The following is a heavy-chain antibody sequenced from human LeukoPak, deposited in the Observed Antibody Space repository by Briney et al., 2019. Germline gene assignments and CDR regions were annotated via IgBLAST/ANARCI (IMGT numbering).Heavy chain of an antibody. CDR1: GFTFSSSW. V-gene: IGHV3-74*01. CDR3: SRPRYSGSYYPFDS. Sequence: GGSLRLSCAVSGFTFSSSWMHWVRQAPGKGLVWVSHIKTDGSTTAYADSVKGRFTISKDTSKNTLYLQMNSLRVDDTAIYYCSRPRYSGSYYPFDSWGQGILVTVSS. CDR2: IKTDGSTT. J-gene: IGHJ4*02. D-gene: IGHD1-26*01.